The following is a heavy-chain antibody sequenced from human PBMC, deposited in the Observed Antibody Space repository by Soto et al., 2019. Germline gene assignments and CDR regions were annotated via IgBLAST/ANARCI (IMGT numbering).Heavy chain of an antibody. V-gene: IGHV1-24*01. CDR1: GYTLTELS. D-gene: IGHD3-9*01. CDR2: FDPEDGET. CDR3: ATDISLTDAEYFQH. Sequence: ASVKVSCKVSGYTLTELSMHWVRQAPGKGLEWMGGFDPEDGETIYAQKFQGRVTMTEDTSTDTAYMELSSLRSEDTAVYYCATDISLTDAEYFQHWGQGTLVTVSS. J-gene: IGHJ1*01.